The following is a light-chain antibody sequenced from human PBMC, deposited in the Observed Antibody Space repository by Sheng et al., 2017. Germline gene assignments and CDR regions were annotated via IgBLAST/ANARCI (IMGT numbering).Light chain of an antibody. CDR3: YSAADNNEGV. CDR2: KDS. CDR1: VLDKKN. J-gene: IGLJ3*02. V-gene: IGLV3-27*01. Sequence: SYELTQPSSVSVSPGQTARITCSGDVLDKKNMLGGSSRSQATAPVLVIYKDSERPSGIPERFSGSSSGTTVTLTISGAQVEDEADYYCYSAADNNEGVFGGGTKLTVL.